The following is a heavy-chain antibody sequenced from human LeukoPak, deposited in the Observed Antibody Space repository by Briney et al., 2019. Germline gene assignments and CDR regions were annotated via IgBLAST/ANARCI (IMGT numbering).Heavy chain of an antibody. D-gene: IGHD6-19*01. V-gene: IGHV3-48*03. Sequence: PGGSLRISCAASGFSFSIYEMNWVRQAPGKGLEWVSNIGSGGTTIYYADSVKGRFTISRDNAKNSLYLQMNSLRAEDTAVYYCATLTVASSFDYWGQGTLVTVSS. CDR3: ATLTVASSFDY. CDR2: IGSGGTTI. J-gene: IGHJ4*02. CDR1: GFSFSIYE.